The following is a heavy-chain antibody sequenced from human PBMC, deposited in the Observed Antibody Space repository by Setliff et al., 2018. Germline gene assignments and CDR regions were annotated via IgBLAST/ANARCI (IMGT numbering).Heavy chain of an antibody. V-gene: IGHV1-18*01. CDR3: ARAPPKIVVTVAALDY. CDR1: GYTFTSYG. D-gene: IGHD2-15*01. CDR2: ISAYNGYI. J-gene: IGHJ4*02. Sequence: ASVKVSCKASGYTFTSYGITWVRQAPGQGLEWMAWISAYNGYIVYAQKFQGRVTVTTDTSTSTAYMELRSLRSDDTAVYYCARAPPKIVVTVAALDYWGQGALLTVSS.